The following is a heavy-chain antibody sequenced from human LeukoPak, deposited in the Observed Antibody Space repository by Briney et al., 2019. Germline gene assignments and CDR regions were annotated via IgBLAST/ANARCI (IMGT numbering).Heavy chain of an antibody. CDR2: IWYDGSNK. J-gene: IGHJ3*02. Sequence: GGSLRLSCAASGFTFSSYGMPWVRQAPGKGLEWVAVIWYDGSNKYYADSVKGRFTISRDNSKNTMYLQMNSLRAEDPAVYYCARVMSDLLAFDIWGQGTMVTVSS. D-gene: IGHD3/OR15-3a*01. V-gene: IGHV3-33*01. CDR3: ARVMSDLLAFDI. CDR1: GFTFSSYG.